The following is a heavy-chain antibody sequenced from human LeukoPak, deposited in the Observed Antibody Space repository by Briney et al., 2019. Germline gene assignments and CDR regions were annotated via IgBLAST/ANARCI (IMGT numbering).Heavy chain of an antibody. V-gene: IGHV3-30*04. D-gene: IGHD5-24*01. CDR2: LSYDGTSE. CDR3: ARDRRDGNNLAYHFDY. J-gene: IGHJ4*02. CDR1: GFIFSNYA. Sequence: GGSLRLSCAGSGFIFSNYAMHWVRQAPGKGLEWVAILSYDGTSEYYADPVRGRFTISRDNSKNTLYLQMNSLRDEDTSLYYCARDRRDGNNLAYHFDYWGQGTLVTVSS.